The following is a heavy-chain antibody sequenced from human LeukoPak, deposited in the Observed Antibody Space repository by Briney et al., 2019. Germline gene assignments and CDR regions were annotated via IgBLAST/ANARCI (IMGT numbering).Heavy chain of an antibody. V-gene: IGHV4-30-4*08. D-gene: IGHD4-17*01. CDR1: GGSISSGDYY. CDR2: IYYSGST. CDR3: ARDLHTPGDYGDYGSPPNWFDP. Sequence: PSQTLSLTCTVSGGSISSGDYYWSWIRQPPGKGLEWIGYIYYSGSTYYNPSLKSRVTISVDTSKNQFSLKLSSVTAADTAVYYCARDLHTPGDYGDYGSPPNWFDPWSQGTLVTVSS. J-gene: IGHJ5*02.